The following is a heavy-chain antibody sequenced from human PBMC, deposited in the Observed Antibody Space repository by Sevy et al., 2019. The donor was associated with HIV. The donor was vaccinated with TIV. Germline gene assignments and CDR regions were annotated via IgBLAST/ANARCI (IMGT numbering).Heavy chain of an antibody. CDR3: ARDIKRHDGGSLDY. Sequence: GGSLRLSCVASGFTFSNHYMNWIRQAPGKGPEYIAHISGSSSTISYADSVKGRFTVSRDNARNSLFLQMNSLRTEDTGLYYCARDIKRHDGGSLDYWGRGTLVTVSS. CDR1: GFTFSNHY. CDR2: ISGSSSTI. J-gene: IGHJ4*02. V-gene: IGHV3-11*04. D-gene: IGHD4-17*01.